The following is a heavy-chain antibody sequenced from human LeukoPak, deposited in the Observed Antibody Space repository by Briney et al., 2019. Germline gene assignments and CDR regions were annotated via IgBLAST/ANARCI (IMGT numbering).Heavy chain of an antibody. Sequence: SETLSLTCTVSGGSISSYYWSWVRQPPGKGLHWIGSIYYSGSTYYNPSLKSRVTISVDTSKNQFSLKLSSVTAADTAVYYCARPSQDNTMIVVDWGQGTLVTVSS. J-gene: IGHJ4*02. CDR1: GGSISSYY. CDR3: ARPSQDNTMIVVD. V-gene: IGHV4-59*12. D-gene: IGHD3-22*01. CDR2: IYYSGST.